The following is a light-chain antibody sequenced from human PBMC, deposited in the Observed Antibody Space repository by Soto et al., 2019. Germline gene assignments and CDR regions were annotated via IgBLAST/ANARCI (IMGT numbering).Light chain of an antibody. J-gene: IGLJ1*01. CDR3: ASLTTTNFV. V-gene: IGLV2-14*01. Sequence: QSVLTQPASVSGSPGQSITISCTGTSSDVSAYNLVSWYQHLTDKAPKLIISEVTNRPSGVSDRLSGAKSGNTASLTISGLQAEDEADYSCASLTTTNFVFGSGTKVTVL. CDR2: EVT. CDR1: SSDVSAYNL.